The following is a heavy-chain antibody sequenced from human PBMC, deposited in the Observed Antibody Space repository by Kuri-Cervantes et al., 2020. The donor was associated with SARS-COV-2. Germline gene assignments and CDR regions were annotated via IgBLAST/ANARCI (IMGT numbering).Heavy chain of an antibody. D-gene: IGHD6-13*01. Sequence: ETLSLTCAASGFTFSSYSMNWVRQAPGKGLEWVSSISSTSSYIYYADSVKGRFTISRDNSKNTLYLQMNSLRADDTAVYYCAKSMSIAAPASDYWGQGTLVTVSS. V-gene: IGHV3-21*04. CDR1: GFTFSSYS. CDR2: ISSTSSYI. CDR3: AKSMSIAAPASDY. J-gene: IGHJ4*02.